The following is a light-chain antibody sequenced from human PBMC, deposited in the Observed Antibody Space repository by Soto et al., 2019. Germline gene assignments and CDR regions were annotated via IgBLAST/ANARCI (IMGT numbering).Light chain of an antibody. J-gene: IGKJ3*01. V-gene: IGKV3-20*01. CDR1: QSVSSSY. CDR3: KQYGSSLFT. CDR2: GAS. Sequence: EIVLTQSPGTLSLSPGERATLSCRASQSVSSSYLAWYQQKPGQAPRLLIYGASSRATGIPDRFSGSVSGTDFTLTISRLEPEDFAVYYCKQYGSSLFTFGPGTKVDIK.